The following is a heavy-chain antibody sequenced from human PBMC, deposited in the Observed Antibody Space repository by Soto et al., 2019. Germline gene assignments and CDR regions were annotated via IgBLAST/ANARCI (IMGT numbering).Heavy chain of an antibody. J-gene: IGHJ4*02. CDR3: VRVGYYDSSADPENYYFDH. CDR1: GDTFSNYA. Sequence: QVQLVQSGAEVKKPGSSVKVSCKASGDTFSNYAISWVRQAPGQGLEWMGGIIPFCDKTDFAQEFQGRVTITADKSTSTAYMELSSLRYDDTAVYYCVRVGYYDSSADPENYYFDHWGQGTLVTVSS. V-gene: IGHV1-69*06. CDR2: IIPFCDKT. D-gene: IGHD3-22*01.